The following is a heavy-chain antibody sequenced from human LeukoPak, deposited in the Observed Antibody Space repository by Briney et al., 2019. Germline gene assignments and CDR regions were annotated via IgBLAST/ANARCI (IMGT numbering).Heavy chain of an antibody. CDR2: VSGGDPTT. V-gene: IGHV3-23*01. D-gene: IGHD3-10*01. J-gene: IGHJ4*02. Sequence: GGSLRLSCAASGFTFSSYEMNWVRQAPGRGLEWVSSVSGGDPTTYYADSVKGRFTISRDNSKNTLYLQMNSLRAEDTATYYCAKESLLLRGPLLIYYFDFWGQGTLVTVSS. CDR1: GFTFSSYE. CDR3: AKESLLLRGPLLIYYFDF.